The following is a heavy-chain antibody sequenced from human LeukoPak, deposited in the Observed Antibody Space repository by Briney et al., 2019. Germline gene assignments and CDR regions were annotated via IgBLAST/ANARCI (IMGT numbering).Heavy chain of an antibody. CDR2: IHFDGTNK. D-gene: IGHD2-2*01. Sequence: GGSLRLSCATSGFTFSSYGMHWVRQAPGKGLEWVTFIHFDGTNKYYADSVKGRFTISRDNSKNTLYLQMNSLRTEDTAVYYCAKGPSWRVSYYFDSWGQGTLVTVSS. V-gene: IGHV3-30*02. CDR1: GFTFSSYG. J-gene: IGHJ4*02. CDR3: AKGPSWRVSYYFDS.